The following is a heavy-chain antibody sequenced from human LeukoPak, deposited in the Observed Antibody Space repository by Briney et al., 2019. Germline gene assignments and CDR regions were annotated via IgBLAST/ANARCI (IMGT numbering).Heavy chain of an antibody. CDR1: DFSFRTYS. D-gene: IGHD1-26*01. Sequence: PGGSLRLSCGASDFSFRTYSMIWARQTPGTGLEWVSYINSGGSAIYYADSVKGRFTISRDNAKNSLYLQMNSLRADDTAVYYCARGGSYVHYWGQGTLVTVSS. J-gene: IGHJ4*02. V-gene: IGHV3-48*04. CDR2: INSGGSAI. CDR3: ARGGSYVHY.